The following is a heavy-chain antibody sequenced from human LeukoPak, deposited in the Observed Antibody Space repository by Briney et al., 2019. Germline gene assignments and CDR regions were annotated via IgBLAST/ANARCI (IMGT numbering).Heavy chain of an antibody. Sequence: SETLSLTCTVSGFSISSGYYWGWIRQPPGKGLEWIGYIHYSGSTHYNPSLKSRVTISVDTSKNQFSLKLSSVTAADTAVYYCARASSVIFRSGAFDIWGQGTMVTVSS. CDR1: GFSISSGYY. CDR3: ARASSVIFRSGAFDI. V-gene: IGHV4-61*01. D-gene: IGHD3/OR15-3a*01. J-gene: IGHJ3*02. CDR2: IHYSGST.